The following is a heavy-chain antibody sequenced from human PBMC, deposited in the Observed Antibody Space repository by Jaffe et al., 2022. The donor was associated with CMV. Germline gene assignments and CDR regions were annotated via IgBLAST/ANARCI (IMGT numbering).Heavy chain of an antibody. Sequence: QVQLVESGGGVVQPGRSLRLSCAASGFTFSSYGMHWVRQAPGKGLEWVAVISYDGSNKYYADSVKGRFTISRDNSKNTLYLQMNSLRAEDTAVYYCAKEGDYYDSSGYYDPMGFDYWGQGTLVTVSS. CDR1: GFTFSSYG. V-gene: IGHV3-30*18. CDR2: ISYDGSNK. CDR3: AKEGDYYDSSGYYDPMGFDY. J-gene: IGHJ4*02. D-gene: IGHD3-22*01.